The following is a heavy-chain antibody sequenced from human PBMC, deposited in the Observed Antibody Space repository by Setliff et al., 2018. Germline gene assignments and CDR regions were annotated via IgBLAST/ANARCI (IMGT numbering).Heavy chain of an antibody. CDR1: GSAISSGHY. D-gene: IGHD2-2*01. J-gene: IGHJ4*02. V-gene: IGHV4-38-2*01. CDR2: FRPSGRT. Sequence: PSETLSLTCAVSGSAISSGHYWGWIRQPPGKGGLEWIGSFRPSGRTYYNPSLKTRVTISVDTSKNQFSLNLRSVTAADTAVYYCTRGGERYHTANWGQGLLVTVSS. CDR3: TRGGERYHTAN.